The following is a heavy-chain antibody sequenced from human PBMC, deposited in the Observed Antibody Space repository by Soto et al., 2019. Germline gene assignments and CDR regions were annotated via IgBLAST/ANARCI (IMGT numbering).Heavy chain of an antibody. V-gene: IGHV1-69*13. CDR2: IIPIFGTA. J-gene: IGHJ4*02. Sequence: SVKVSCKASGGTFSSYAISWVRQAPGQGLEWMGGIIPIFGTANYAQKIQGRVTITADEYTSTAYMELSSLRSEDTAVYYCATGPGRKWLFPYFDYWGQGTLVTV. CDR1: GGTFSSYA. D-gene: IGHD3-22*01. CDR3: ATGPGRKWLFPYFDY.